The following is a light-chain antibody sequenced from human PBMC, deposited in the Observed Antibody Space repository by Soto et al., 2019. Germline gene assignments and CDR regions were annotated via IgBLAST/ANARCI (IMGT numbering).Light chain of an antibody. Sequence: QSVLSQPPSASGTPGQTATIFFSGRGSNIGSNIVNWYQQLPGTAPKLLIYNDDHRPSGVADRFSGSKSGTSASLAISGLQSEDEADYYCSAWDASLGAILFGGGTKLTVL. V-gene: IGLV1-44*01. CDR2: NDD. J-gene: IGLJ3*02. CDR1: GSNIGSNI. CDR3: SAWDASLGAIL.